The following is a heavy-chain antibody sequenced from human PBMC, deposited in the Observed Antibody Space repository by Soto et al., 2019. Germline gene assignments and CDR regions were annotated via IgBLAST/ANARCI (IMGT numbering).Heavy chain of an antibody. Sequence: SETLSLTCSVSGGSISGAYWSWIRQSPGKGLEWLGYVYYTGSTNYSRSLRSRVSISVDTSKNEFSLRLSSVTAADTAVYFCARSVAVPGAHIGYWGQGTQVPVSS. J-gene: IGHJ4*02. CDR2: VYYTGST. CDR1: GGSISGAY. CDR3: ARSVAVPGAHIGY. D-gene: IGHD6-19*01. V-gene: IGHV4-59*01.